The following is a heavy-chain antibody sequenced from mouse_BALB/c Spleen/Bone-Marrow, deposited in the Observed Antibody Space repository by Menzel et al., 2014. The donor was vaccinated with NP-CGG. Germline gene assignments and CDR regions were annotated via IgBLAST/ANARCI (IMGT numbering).Heavy chain of an antibody. CDR3: TRTGDGSRGDWFAY. CDR1: GYTFTSYY. J-gene: IGHJ3*01. V-gene: IGHV1S81*02. CDR2: INPSNGGT. Sequence: QVQLQQPGAELVKPGASIKLSCKASGYTFTSYYMYWVKQRPGQGLEWIGEINPSNGGTNFNEKFKSKATLTVDKSSTTAYMQLSSLTSEDSAVYYCTRTGDGSRGDWFAYWGQGTLVTVSA. D-gene: IGHD1-1*01.